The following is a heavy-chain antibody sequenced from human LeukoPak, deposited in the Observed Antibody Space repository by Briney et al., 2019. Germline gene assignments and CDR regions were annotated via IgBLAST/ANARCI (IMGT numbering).Heavy chain of an antibody. CDR1: GFTFDDYA. Sequence: GGSLRLSCAGSGFTFDDYAMHWVRQAPGKGLEWVSGISWNSGSIGYADSVKGRFTIYRDNSRNTLHLQMNSLRVEDTAIYYCGRGGRDLDYWGQGTLVTVSS. J-gene: IGHJ4*02. D-gene: IGHD2-15*01. V-gene: IGHV3-9*01. CDR3: GRGGRDLDY. CDR2: ISWNSGSI.